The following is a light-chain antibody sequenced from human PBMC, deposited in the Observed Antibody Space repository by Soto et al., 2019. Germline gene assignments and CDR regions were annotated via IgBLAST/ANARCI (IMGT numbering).Light chain of an antibody. CDR1: SSDVGVYNY. CDR2: DVT. CDR3: CSYAGSYTFV. V-gene: IGLV2-11*01. Sequence: ALTQPRSVSGSPGQSVTISCAGTSSDVGVYNYVSWYQQHPGKAPKLMIYDVTKRPSGVPDRFSGSKSANTASLTISGLQAEDEADYYCCSYAGSYTFVFGTGTKVTVL. J-gene: IGLJ1*01.